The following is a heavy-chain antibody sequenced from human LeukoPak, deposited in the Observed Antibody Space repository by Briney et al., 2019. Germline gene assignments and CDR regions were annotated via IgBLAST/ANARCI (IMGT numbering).Heavy chain of an antibody. D-gene: IGHD5-18*01. CDR3: AKSHSDGYGRSWATSYYYYMDV. V-gene: IGHV6-1*01. CDR2: TYYRSKWNN. CDR1: GDSVSSKSAA. Sequence: PSQTLSLTCAISGDSVSSKSAAWNWIRQSPSRGLEWLGRTYYRSKWNNDYAVSVKCRITINPDTSKNQFSLRMNSVTPEDTAVYYCAKSHSDGYGRSWATSYYYYMDVWGKGTTVTISS. J-gene: IGHJ6*03.